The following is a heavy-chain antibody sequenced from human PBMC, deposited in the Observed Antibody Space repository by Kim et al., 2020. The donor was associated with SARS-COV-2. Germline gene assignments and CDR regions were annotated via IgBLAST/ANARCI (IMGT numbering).Heavy chain of an antibody. CDR1: GFTFSSYS. CDR3: ARDPHSFYGDYVSNWFDP. V-gene: IGHV3-21*01. Sequence: GGSLRLSCAASGFTFSSYSMNWVRQAPGKGLEWVSSISSSSSYIYYADSVKGRFTISRDNAKNSLYLQMNSLRAEDTAVYYCARDPHSFYGDYVSNWFDPWGQGTLVTVSS. D-gene: IGHD4-17*01. J-gene: IGHJ5*02. CDR2: ISSSSSYI.